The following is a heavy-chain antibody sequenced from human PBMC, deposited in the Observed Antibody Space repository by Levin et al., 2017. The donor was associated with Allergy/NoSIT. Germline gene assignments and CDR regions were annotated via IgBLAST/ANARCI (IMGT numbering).Heavy chain of an antibody. J-gene: IGHJ6*03. CDR1: GFTFNTYG. CDR2: ISYDGSNK. V-gene: IGHV3-30*18. D-gene: IGHD3-10*01. Sequence: GGSLRLSCAASGFTFNTYGMHWVRQAPGKGLEWVAVISYDGSNKYYADSVKGRFTISRDNSKNTLYLQMNSLRAEDTAVYYCAKDLRLWFREFNYYMDVWGKGTTVTVSS. CDR3: AKDLRLWFREFNYYMDV.